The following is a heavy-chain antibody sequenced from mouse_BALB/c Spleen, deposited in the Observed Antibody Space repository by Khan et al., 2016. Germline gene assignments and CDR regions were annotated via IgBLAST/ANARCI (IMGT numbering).Heavy chain of an antibody. CDR2: IRSKSNNYAT. Sequence: EVQLVETGGGLVQPRGSLKLSCAASGFTFNTNAMNWFRQPPGKGLEWVSRIRSKSNNYATYYADSVKDRITISRDDSQSMLYLQMNNLKTEDTAMYYCVRETTFAYWGQGTLVTVSA. CDR3: VRETTFAY. J-gene: IGHJ3*01. CDR1: GFTFNTNA. V-gene: IGHV10S3*01.